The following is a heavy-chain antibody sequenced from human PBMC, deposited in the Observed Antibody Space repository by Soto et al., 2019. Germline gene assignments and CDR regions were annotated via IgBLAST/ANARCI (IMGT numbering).Heavy chain of an antibody. D-gene: IGHD6-25*01. CDR2: ISGSGSRT. CDR1: GFPFTKYA. V-gene: IGHV3-23*01. Sequence: PVGSLRLSCAASGFPFTKYAMSWVRQAPGKGLEWVSAISGSGSRTYYADSVKGRFTISRDNSKNTLYLQMNSLRAEDTAVYYCAKCGSEYYYYYYGMDVWGQGTTVTVSS. J-gene: IGHJ6*02. CDR3: AKCGSEYYYYYYGMDV.